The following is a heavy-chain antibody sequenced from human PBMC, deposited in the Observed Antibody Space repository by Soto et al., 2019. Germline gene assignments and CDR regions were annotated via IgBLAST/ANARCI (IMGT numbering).Heavy chain of an antibody. D-gene: IGHD4-17*01. J-gene: IGHJ6*02. CDR1: GGSISSGGYY. V-gene: IGHV4-31*01. CDR2: IYYSGST. Sequence: QVQLQESGPGLVKPSQTLSLTCTVSGGSISSGGYYWSWIRQHPGKGLEWIGYIYYSGSTYYNPALQSQVTISGDTSKTQCSLKLSSVSAADTAVYYCARVTTRVDYYYGMDVWGQGTTVTVSS. CDR3: ARVTTRVDYYYGMDV.